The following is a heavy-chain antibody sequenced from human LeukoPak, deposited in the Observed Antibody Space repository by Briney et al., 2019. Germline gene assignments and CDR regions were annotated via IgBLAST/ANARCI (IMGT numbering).Heavy chain of an antibody. Sequence: GASVKVSCKASGYTFTSYDINWVRQATGQGLEWMGWINPNNGGTNYAQKFQGRVTMTRDTSISTAYMELNRLTSDDTAVYYCARDKYTGYETFDYWGQGTPVTVSS. CDR1: GYTFTSYD. CDR2: INPNNGGT. D-gene: IGHD5-12*01. V-gene: IGHV1-2*02. CDR3: ARDKYTGYETFDY. J-gene: IGHJ4*02.